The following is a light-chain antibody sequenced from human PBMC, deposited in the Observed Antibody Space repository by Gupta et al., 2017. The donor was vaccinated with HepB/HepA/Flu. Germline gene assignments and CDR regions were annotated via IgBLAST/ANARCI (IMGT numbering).Light chain of an antibody. Sequence: QSVLTQPPSASGSPGQRVTISCSGSSSNVGGNTVNWYQQLPGTAPKLFSYSKNQRPSGVPDRVSGSKTGTSASLAISGLQSEDEGDYDGAEWGGSLNGWVFGGGIKLTVL. CDR2: SKN. CDR3: AEWGGSLNGWV. J-gene: IGLJ3*02. V-gene: IGLV1-44*01. CDR1: SSNVGGNT.